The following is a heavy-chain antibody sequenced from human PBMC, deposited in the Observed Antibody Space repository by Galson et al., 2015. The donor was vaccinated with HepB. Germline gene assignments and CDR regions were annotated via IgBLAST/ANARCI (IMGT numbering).Heavy chain of an antibody. CDR2: IIPIFGTA. CDR1: GGTFRSYA. D-gene: IGHD3-22*01. CDR3: ARDTRTYYYDSSGSDYYYYYMDV. Sequence: SVKVSCKASGGTFRSYAINWVRQAPGQGLEWMGGIIPIFGTAKYAQKFQGRVTITADEYTSTAYMELSSLRSEDTAVYYCARDTRTYYYDSSGSDYYYYYMDVWGIGTTVTVSS. V-gene: IGHV1-69*13. J-gene: IGHJ6*03.